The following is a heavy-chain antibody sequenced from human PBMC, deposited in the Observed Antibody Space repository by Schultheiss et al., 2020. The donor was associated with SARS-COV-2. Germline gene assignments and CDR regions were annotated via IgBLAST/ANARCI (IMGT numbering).Heavy chain of an antibody. V-gene: IGHV3-30*04. Sequence: GSLRLSCAASGFTFSSYAMHWVRQAPGKGLEWVAVISYDGSNKYYADSVKGRFTISRDNSKNTLYLQMNSLRAEDTAVYYCARDPVGYGDYVGYFDYWGQGTLVTVSS. D-gene: IGHD4-17*01. J-gene: IGHJ4*02. CDR1: GFTFSSYA. CDR3: ARDPVGYGDYVGYFDY. CDR2: ISYDGSNK.